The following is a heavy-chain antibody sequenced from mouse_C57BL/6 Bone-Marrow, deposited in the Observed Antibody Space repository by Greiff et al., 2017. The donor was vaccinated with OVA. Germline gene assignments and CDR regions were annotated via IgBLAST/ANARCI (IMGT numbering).Heavy chain of an antibody. J-gene: IGHJ1*03. CDR3: ARWCLCYFAV. Sequence: VQLQQSGPELVKPGASVKTSCKASGYAFSSSWMNWVKQRPGKGLEWIGRIYPGDGDTNYNGKFKGKATLTADKSSSTAYMPLRLLTSEDSSVSFCARWCLCYFAVWRTGPPVTVSS. CDR2: IYPGDGDT. V-gene: IGHV1-82*01. D-gene: IGHD1-1*02. CDR1: GYAFSSSW.